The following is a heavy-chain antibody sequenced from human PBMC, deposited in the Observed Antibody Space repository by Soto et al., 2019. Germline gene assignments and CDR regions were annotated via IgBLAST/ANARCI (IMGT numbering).Heavy chain of an antibody. CDR3: ARPIQYYFDTSAQSAWFDP. D-gene: IGHD3-22*01. CDR1: GYTFTSYG. J-gene: IGHJ5*02. V-gene: IGHV1-18*01. Sequence: ASVKVSCKASGYTFTSYGISWVRQAPGQGLELMGWISAYNGNTNYAQKFQGRVTITAYESTSTAYMELSSLRSEDTAVYYCARPIQYYFDTSAQSAWFDPWGQGTLVTVSS. CDR2: ISAYNGNT.